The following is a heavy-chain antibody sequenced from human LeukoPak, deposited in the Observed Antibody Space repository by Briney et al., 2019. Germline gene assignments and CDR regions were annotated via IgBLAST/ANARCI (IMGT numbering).Heavy chain of an antibody. CDR2: IYSGGST. Sequence: GGSLRLSCAPSGFTVSSNYMSWVRQAPGKGREWVSVIYSGGSTYYADSVKGRFTISRDNSKNKLYLQMNSLRAEDTAVYYCAKDATAVVGTVYMDVWGKGTTVTISS. V-gene: IGHV3-66*01. J-gene: IGHJ6*03. CDR3: AKDATAVVGTVYMDV. D-gene: IGHD6-13*01. CDR1: GFTVSSNY.